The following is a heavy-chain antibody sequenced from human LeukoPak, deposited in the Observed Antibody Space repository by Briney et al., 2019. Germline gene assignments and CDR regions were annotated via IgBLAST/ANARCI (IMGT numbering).Heavy chain of an antibody. Sequence: GGSLRLSCAASGFTFSDYYMSWIRQAPGKGLEWVAYITSSGDDIYYADSVKGRFTISRDNAKNSLYLQMNSLRAEDTAVYYCAREKLLGSAFDIWGQGTMVTVSS. CDR1: GFTFSDYY. D-gene: IGHD1-26*01. J-gene: IGHJ3*02. CDR2: ITSSGDDI. CDR3: AREKLLGSAFDI. V-gene: IGHV3-11*01.